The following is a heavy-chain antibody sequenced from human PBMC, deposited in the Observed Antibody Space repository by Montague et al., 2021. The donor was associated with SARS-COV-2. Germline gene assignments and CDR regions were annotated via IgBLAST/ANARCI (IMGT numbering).Heavy chain of an antibody. J-gene: IGHJ6*03. V-gene: IGHV4-34*01. CDR3: ARLRDGVVPSPILGVGPYYSYYYMDV. Sequence: SETLSLTCAVHGTSFSGYYWNWIRQPPGKGLEWIGEINHGGSTKYSPSLKSRLTISADTSKNQFSLKLTSVAAADTAVYYCARLRDGVVPSPILGVGPYYSYYYMDVWGRGTTATVSS. D-gene: IGHD3-10*01. CDR1: GTSFSGYY. CDR2: INHGGST.